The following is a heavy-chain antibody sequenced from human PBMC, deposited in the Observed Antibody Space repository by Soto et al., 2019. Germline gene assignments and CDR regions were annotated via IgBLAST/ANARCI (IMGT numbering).Heavy chain of an antibody. J-gene: IGHJ5*02. CDR2: FDPEDGET. D-gene: IGHD3-3*01. CDR1: GYTLTELS. V-gene: IGHV1-24*01. CDR3: ATSGSIFGVVIQRSFDP. Sequence: ASVKVSCKVSGYTLTELSMHWVRQAPGKGLEWMGGFDPEDGETIYAQKFQGRVTMTEDTSTDTAYMEMSSLRSEDTAVYYCATSGSIFGVVIQRSFDPWGQGTLVTVSS.